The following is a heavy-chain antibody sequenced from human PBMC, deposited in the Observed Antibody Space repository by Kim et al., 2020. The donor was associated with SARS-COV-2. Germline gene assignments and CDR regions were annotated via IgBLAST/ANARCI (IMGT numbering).Heavy chain of an antibody. CDR2: INPNSGGT. J-gene: IGHJ6*02. V-gene: IGHV1-2*06. Sequence: ASVKVSCKASGYTFTGYYMHWVRQAPGQGLEWMGRINPNSGGTNYAQKFQGRVTMTRDTSISTAYMELSRLRSDDTAVYYCAREDAYDSSGYYYYYGMDVWGQGTTVTVSS. CDR3: AREDAYDSSGYYYYYGMDV. CDR1: GYTFTGYY. D-gene: IGHD3-22*01.